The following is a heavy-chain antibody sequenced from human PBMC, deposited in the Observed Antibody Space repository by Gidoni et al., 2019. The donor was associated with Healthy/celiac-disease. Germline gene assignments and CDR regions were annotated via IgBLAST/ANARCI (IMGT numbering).Heavy chain of an antibody. Sequence: QVQLVQSGAEVKQPGAPAKVSCKVSGYTPTELSMHWVRQAPGKGLEWMGGFDPEDGETISAQKFQGRVTMTEDTSTDTAYMELSSLRSEDTAVYYCSTDRPGWLLPLFDYWGQGTLVTVSS. D-gene: IGHD2-21*01. J-gene: IGHJ4*02. V-gene: IGHV1-24*01. CDR2: FDPEDGET. CDR1: GYTPTELS. CDR3: STDRPGWLLPLFDY.